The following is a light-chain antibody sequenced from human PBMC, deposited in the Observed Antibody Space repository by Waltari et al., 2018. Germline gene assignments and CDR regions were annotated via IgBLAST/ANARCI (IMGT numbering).Light chain of an antibody. J-gene: IGKJ2*01. V-gene: IGKV4-1*01. Sequence: DIVMTQSPDSLAVSPGARATINCQSSQSVLYSSNNKNYLAWYKQKPGQPPKLLIYWASTRESGVPDRFSGSGSGTDFTLTISSLQAEDVAVYYCQQYYSPPHTFGQGTKLEIK. CDR1: QSVLYSSNNKNY. CDR3: QQYYSPPHT. CDR2: WAS.